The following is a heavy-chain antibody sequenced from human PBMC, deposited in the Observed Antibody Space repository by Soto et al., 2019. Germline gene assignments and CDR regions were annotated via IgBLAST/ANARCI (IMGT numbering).Heavy chain of an antibody. CDR3: ARHRTPYCSSTSCYRGLYFEY. CDR2: IYYSGST. J-gene: IGHJ4*02. Sequence: PSETLSLTCTVSGGSISSSSYYWGWIRQPPGKGLEWIGSIYYSGSTYYNPSLKSRVTISVDTSKNQFSLKLSSVTAADTAVYYCARHRTPYCSSTSCYRGLYFEYWGQGTLVTVSS. D-gene: IGHD2-2*01. CDR1: GGSISSSSYY. V-gene: IGHV4-39*01.